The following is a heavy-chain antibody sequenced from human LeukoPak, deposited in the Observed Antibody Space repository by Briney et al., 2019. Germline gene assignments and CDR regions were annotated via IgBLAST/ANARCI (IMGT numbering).Heavy chain of an antibody. Sequence: GGSLRLSCAASGFTFSSYAMSWVRQAPGKGLEWVSAISGSGGSTYYADSVKGRFTISRDNSKNTLYLQMNSLRAEDTAVYYCAKEEGYYDSSGYYYDVWGQGTLVTVSS. CDR3: AKEEGYYDSSGYYYDV. V-gene: IGHV3-23*01. CDR2: ISGSGGST. D-gene: IGHD3-22*01. CDR1: GFTFSSYA. J-gene: IGHJ4*02.